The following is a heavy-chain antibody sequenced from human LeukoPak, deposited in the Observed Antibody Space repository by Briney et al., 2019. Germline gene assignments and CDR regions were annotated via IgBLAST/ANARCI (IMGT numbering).Heavy chain of an antibody. D-gene: IGHD1-1*01. CDR3: AKVGDWNDAYYFDY. CDR2: NSGSGGSA. CDR1: GFSFSSYA. J-gene: IGHJ4*02. V-gene: IGHV3-23*01. Sequence: PGGSLRLSCAASGFSFSSYAMSWVRQAPGKGLEWVSANSGSGGSAYYADSVKGRFTISRDNSKNTLYLQMNSPRDEDTAVYYCAKVGDWNDAYYFDYWGQGTLVTVSS.